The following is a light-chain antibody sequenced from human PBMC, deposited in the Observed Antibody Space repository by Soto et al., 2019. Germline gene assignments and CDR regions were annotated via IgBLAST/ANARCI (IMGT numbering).Light chain of an antibody. Sequence: SALTQPASVSGSPGQSITISCTGTNSDIGNYNIVSWYQQHPDKAPKLIIYEVTKRPSGVSNRFSGSKSGNTASLTISGLQAEDEGDYHCCSYAGSDVLVFGTGTKVTVL. CDR1: NSDIGNYNI. V-gene: IGLV2-23*02. CDR3: CSYAGSDVLV. CDR2: EVT. J-gene: IGLJ1*01.